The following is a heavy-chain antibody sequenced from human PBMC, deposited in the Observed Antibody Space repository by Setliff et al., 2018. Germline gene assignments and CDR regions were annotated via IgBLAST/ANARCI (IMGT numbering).Heavy chain of an antibody. CDR3: ASQMGTSETYPKWGQGTPVVT. D-gene: IGHD1-26*01. Sequence: ASVKVSCKASGYTITNFALNWVRQAPGQGPEWMGWINTHSGNPTYAQGFTGRFVFSLDTSVSTAYLQISSLKAEDTAVYYCASQMGTSETYPKWGQGTPVVTWGQGTLVTVSS. J-gene: IGHJ5*02. V-gene: IGHV7-4-1*02. CDR1: GYTITNFA. CDR2: INTHSGNP.